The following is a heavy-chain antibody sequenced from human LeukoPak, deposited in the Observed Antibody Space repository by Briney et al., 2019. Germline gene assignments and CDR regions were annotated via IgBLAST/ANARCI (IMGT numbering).Heavy chain of an antibody. D-gene: IGHD1-26*01. CDR3: ARVGLRIVGTTTRDY. V-gene: IGHV3-66*01. CDR1: GFTVSSNY. CDR2: IYSGGNT. Sequence: GGSLRLSCAASGFTVSSNYMTWVRQAPGKGLEWVSVIYSGGNTYYADSVKGRFTISRDNSRNTLYLQMNSLRVEDTAVYYCARVGLRIVGTTTRDYWGQGTLVTVSS. J-gene: IGHJ4*02.